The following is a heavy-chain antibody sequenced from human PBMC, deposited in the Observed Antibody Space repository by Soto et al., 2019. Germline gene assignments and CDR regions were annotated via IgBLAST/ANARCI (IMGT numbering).Heavy chain of an antibody. CDR2: IYYSGST. V-gene: IGHV4-31*02. CDR1: GGSISSGGYY. CDR3: AREGGYCGGDCPGDWFDP. D-gene: IGHD2-21*02. Sequence: TICLRWTVAGGSISSGGYYWIWIRKHPGKGLEWIGYIYYSGSTYYNPSLKSRVTISVDTSKNQFSLKLSSVTAADTAVYYCAREGGYCGGDCPGDWFDPWGQGTLVTVS. J-gene: IGHJ5*02.